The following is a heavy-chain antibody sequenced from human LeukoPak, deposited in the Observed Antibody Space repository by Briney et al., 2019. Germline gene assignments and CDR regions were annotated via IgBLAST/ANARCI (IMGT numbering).Heavy chain of an antibody. V-gene: IGHV3-53*01. CDR3: TRDGDYYDTSGPDV. CDR2: IYSDDQI. J-gene: IGHJ6*04. Sequence: GGSLRLSCAATGYTVSGNYMCWVRQAPGKGLEWVSVIYSDDQIYYADSVKGRFNISRDNSHNILYLQMNTLRAEDTAVYCCTRDGDYYDTSGPDVWGKGTTVTVSS. CDR1: GYTVSGNY. D-gene: IGHD3-22*01.